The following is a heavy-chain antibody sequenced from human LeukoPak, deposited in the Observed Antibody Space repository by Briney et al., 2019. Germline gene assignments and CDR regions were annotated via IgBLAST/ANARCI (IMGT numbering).Heavy chain of an antibody. CDR3: ARVLPYCSGGSCCDY. V-gene: IGHV3-48*03. CDR2: ISSSGSTI. D-gene: IGHD2-15*01. Sequence: GGSLRLSCAASGFTFSSYEMNWVRQAPGKGLEWVSYISSSGSTIYYADSVKGRFTISRDNAKNSLYLQMNSLRAEDTAVYYCARVLPYCSGGSCCDYWGQGTLVTVSS. J-gene: IGHJ4*02. CDR1: GFTFSSYE.